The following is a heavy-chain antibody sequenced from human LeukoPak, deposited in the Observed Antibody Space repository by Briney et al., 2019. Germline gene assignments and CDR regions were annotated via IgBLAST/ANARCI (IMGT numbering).Heavy chain of an antibody. J-gene: IGHJ4*02. CDR3: AKERYYGSGSYQNYFDY. D-gene: IGHD3-10*01. CDR2: ISGSGGST. Sequence: GGSLRLSCAASGFTFSSYGMSWVCQAPGKGLEWVSAISGSGGSTYYADSVKGRFTISRDNSKNTLYLQMNSLRAEDTAVYYCAKERYYGSGSYQNYFDYWGQGTLVTVSS. V-gene: IGHV3-23*01. CDR1: GFTFSSYG.